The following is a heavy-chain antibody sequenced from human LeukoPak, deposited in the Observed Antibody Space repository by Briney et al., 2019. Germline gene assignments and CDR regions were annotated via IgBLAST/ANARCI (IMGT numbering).Heavy chain of an antibody. V-gene: IGHV4-61*02. CDR2: IYTSGST. CDR3: ARDGDRRYSYGTGFDY. J-gene: IGHJ4*02. CDR1: GGSISSGSYY. D-gene: IGHD5-18*01. Sequence: PSETLSLTCTVSGGSISSGSYYWSWIRQPAGKGLEWIGRIYTSGSTNYNPSLKSRVTISVDTSKNQFSLKLSSVTAADTAVYYCARDGDRRYSYGTGFDYWGQGTLVTVSS.